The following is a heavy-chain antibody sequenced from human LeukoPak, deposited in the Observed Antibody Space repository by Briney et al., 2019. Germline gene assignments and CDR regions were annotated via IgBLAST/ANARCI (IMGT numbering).Heavy chain of an antibody. CDR2: LSHDGSKK. CDR1: GLTFSNFD. V-gene: IGHV3-30*04. CDR3: AKVQWELSTTDAFDI. Sequence: PGGSLRLSCAASGLTFSNFDIHWVRQAPGKGLEWVAILSHDGSKKYNAESVKGRFTISRDNSKNRLYMQLHSLRAEDTAVYYCAKVQWELSTTDAFDIWGQGTMVTVSS. J-gene: IGHJ3*02. D-gene: IGHD1-26*01.